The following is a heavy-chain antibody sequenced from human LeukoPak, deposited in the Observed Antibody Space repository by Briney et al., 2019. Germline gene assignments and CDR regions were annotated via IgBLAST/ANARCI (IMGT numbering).Heavy chain of an antibody. CDR2: ISSSSSYI. J-gene: IGHJ3*02. CDR1: GFTFSSYS. CDR3: ARVENWGAFDI. V-gene: IGHV3-21*01. D-gene: IGHD7-27*01. Sequence: GGSLRLSCAASGFTFSSYSMNWVRQAPGKGLEWVSSISSSSSYIYYADSVKGRFTISRDNAKNSLYLQMNSLRAEDTAVYYCARVENWGAFDIWGQGTMVTVSS.